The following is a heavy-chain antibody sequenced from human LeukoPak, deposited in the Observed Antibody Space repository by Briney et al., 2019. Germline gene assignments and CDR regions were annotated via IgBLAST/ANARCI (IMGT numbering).Heavy chain of an antibody. V-gene: IGHV3-66*01. D-gene: IGHD3-3*01. CDR2: IYSAGTT. Sequence: PGGSLRLSCAASGFAVNSNYMSWVRQAPGKGLEWVSVIYSAGTTFYADSVKGRLTISRDNSKNTLYLHMDSLRVDDTAVYYCAGGVLPYYFDYWGQGTLVTVSS. CDR1: GFAVNSNY. CDR3: AGGVLPYYFDY. J-gene: IGHJ4*02.